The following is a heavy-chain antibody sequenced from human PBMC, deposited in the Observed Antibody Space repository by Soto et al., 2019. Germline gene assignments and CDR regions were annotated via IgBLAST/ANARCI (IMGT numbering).Heavy chain of an antibody. J-gene: IGHJ4*02. CDR1: GFTVSSKY. V-gene: IGHV3-30-3*01. D-gene: IGHD4-17*01. CDR2: ISYDGSNK. Sequence: PGGSLRLSCAASGFTVSSKYMSWVRQAPGKGLEWVAVISYDGSNKYYADSVKGRFTISRDNSKNTLYLQMNSLRAEDTAVYYCAREDSSYGDYVFDYWGQGTLVTVSS. CDR3: AREDSSYGDYVFDY.